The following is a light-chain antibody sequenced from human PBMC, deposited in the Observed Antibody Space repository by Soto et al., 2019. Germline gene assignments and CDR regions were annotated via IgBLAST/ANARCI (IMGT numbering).Light chain of an antibody. V-gene: IGLV2-14*01. CDR1: SSDVGGYNY. Sequence: QSALTHPASVSGSPGQSITISCTGTSSDVGGYNYVSWYQQHPGKAPKLMIYDVSNRPSGVSNRFSGSKSGNTASLTISGLQAEDEADYYCSLYTRSSTPLYVVFGGGTKLPVL. J-gene: IGLJ2*01. CDR2: DVS. CDR3: SLYTRSSTPLYVV.